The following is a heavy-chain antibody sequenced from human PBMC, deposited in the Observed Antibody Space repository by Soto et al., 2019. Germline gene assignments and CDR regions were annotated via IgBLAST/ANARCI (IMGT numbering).Heavy chain of an antibody. CDR1: GGSISSYY. Sequence: SETLSLTCTVSGGSISSYYWSWIRQPPGKGLEWIGYIYYSGSTNYNPSLKSRVTISVDTSKNQFSLKLSSVTAADTAVYYCARHARAVAGDDAFDIWGQGTMVTVSS. J-gene: IGHJ3*02. CDR2: IYYSGST. V-gene: IGHV4-59*08. CDR3: ARHARAVAGDDAFDI. D-gene: IGHD6-19*01.